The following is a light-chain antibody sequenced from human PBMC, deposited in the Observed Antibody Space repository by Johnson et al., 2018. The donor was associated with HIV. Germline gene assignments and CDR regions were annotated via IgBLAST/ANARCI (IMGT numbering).Light chain of an antibody. J-gene: IGLJ1*01. V-gene: IGLV1-51*02. CDR1: SPNIGNNY. CDR3: GTWDSSLSAYV. Sequence: QSVLTQPPSVSAAPGQKVTISCSGSSPNIGNNYVSWYQELPGTALKLLIYEKNKRPSGIPDRFSASKSGTSATLDITGLQTGDEADYYCGTWDSSLSAYVFGTGTKVTVL. CDR2: EKN.